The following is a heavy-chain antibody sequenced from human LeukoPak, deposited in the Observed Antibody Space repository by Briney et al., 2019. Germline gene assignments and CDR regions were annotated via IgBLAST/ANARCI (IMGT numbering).Heavy chain of an antibody. V-gene: IGHV4-30-2*01. CDR3: ASHYAPLRWAFDP. CDR1: GGSISSGDYS. J-gene: IGHJ5*02. Sequence: SQTLSLTCAVSGGSISSGDYSWSWIRQPPGKGLEWIGYIYHSGSTYYNPSLKSRVTISVDRSKNQFSLKLSSVTAADTAVYYCASHYAPLRWAFDPWGQGTLVTVSS. D-gene: IGHD4-23*01. CDR2: IYHSGST.